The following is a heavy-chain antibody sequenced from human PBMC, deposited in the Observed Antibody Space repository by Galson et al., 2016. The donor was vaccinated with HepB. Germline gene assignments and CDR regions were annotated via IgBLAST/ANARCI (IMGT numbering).Heavy chain of an antibody. D-gene: IGHD3-16*01. CDR1: GFTFSSYG. V-gene: IGHV3-30*18. CDR3: AKRKGAAFDI. Sequence: SLRLSCAASGFTFSSYGMHWVRQAPGKGLEWVAFISYDGSNKYYADSVKGRFTISRDNSKNTLYLQMNSLRAEDTAVYYCAKRKGAAFDIWGQGTMVTVSS. J-gene: IGHJ3*02. CDR2: ISYDGSNK.